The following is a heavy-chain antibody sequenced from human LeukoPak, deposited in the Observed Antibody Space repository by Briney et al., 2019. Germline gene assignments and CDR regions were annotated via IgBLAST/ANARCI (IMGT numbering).Heavy chain of an antibody. V-gene: IGHV3-48*03. CDR2: ISSSGSTI. D-gene: IGHD3-22*01. Sequence: AGGSLRLSCAASGFILSSYEMNWVRQAPGKGLEWLSHISSSGSTIYYADSVKGRFTISRDNAKNSLYLQMNSLRAEDTAVYYCARDATGHYYDSSGYPLYYMDVWGKGTTVTISS. CDR1: GFILSSYE. J-gene: IGHJ6*03. CDR3: ARDATGHYYDSSGYPLYYMDV.